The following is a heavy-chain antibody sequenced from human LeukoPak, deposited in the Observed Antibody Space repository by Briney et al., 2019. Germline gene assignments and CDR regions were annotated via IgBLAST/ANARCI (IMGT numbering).Heavy chain of an antibody. CDR1: GFTFSNAW. V-gene: IGHV3-15*01. J-gene: IGHJ4*02. Sequence: GGSLRLSCAASGFTFSNAWMSWVRQAPGKGLEWVGHIKSKTDGGTTDYAAPVKGRFTISRDDSKNTLYLQMNSLKTEDTAVYYCTTQWLPREYYFDYWGQGTLVTVSS. D-gene: IGHD6-19*01. CDR2: IKSKTDGGTT. CDR3: TTQWLPREYYFDY.